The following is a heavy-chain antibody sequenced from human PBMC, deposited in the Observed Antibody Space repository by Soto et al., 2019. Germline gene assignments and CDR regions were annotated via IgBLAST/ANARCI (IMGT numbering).Heavy chain of an antibody. CDR3: ARDQLGRWQNPTPAYGMDV. CDR2: ISYDGSNK. V-gene: IGHV3-30-3*01. J-gene: IGHJ6*02. CDR1: GFTFSSYA. D-gene: IGHD1-26*01. Sequence: PGGSLRLSCAASGFTFSSYAMHWVRQAPGKVLEWVAVISYDGSNKYYADSVKGRFTISRDNSKNTLYLQMNSLRAEDTAVYYCARDQLGRWQNPTPAYGMDVWGQGTTVNVSS.